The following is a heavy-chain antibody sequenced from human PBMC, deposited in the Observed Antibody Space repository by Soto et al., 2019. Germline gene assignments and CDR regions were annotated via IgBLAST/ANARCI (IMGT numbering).Heavy chain of an antibody. CDR2: IYPGDSDT. D-gene: IGHD5-18*01. CDR3: VRQGYTYGPIDY. Sequence: PGESLKISCNASGYKFTYYWIGWVRQMPWRGLEWMGIIYPGDSDTRYSSSFQGQVIISADKSITAAYLQWRSLRASDTAIYFCVRQGYTYGPIDYWGQGSLVTVSS. J-gene: IGHJ4*02. V-gene: IGHV5-51*01. CDR1: GYKFTYYW.